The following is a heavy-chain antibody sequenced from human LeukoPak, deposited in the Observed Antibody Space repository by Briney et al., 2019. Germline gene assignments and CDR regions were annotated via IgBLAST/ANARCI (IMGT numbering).Heavy chain of an antibody. J-gene: IGHJ3*02. CDR1: GFTFSSYW. CDR3: ASSRGSQNAFDI. V-gene: IGHV3-7*03. CDR2: IQHDGSDQ. Sequence: GGSLRLSCAASGFTFSSYWMSWLRQAPGKGLEWVANIQHDGSDQYYEDSVKGRFTISRDYSKNTLYLQMNSLRAEDTAVYYCASSRGSQNAFDIWGQGTMVTVSS. D-gene: IGHD3-16*01.